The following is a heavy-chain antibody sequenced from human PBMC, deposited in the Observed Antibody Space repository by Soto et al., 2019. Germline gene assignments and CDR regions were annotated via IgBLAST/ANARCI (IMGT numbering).Heavy chain of an antibody. Sequence: SGFTFSSYAMSWVRQAPGKGLEWVSAIGGSDGSTHYADSVEGRLTISRDNSKNTLYLQINSLRAEDTAVYYCAKEGSTSYAFFDSWGQGTLVTVSS. V-gene: IGHV3-23*01. CDR1: GFTFSSYA. CDR3: AKEGSTSYAFFDS. J-gene: IGHJ4*02. D-gene: IGHD6-6*01. CDR2: IGGSDGST.